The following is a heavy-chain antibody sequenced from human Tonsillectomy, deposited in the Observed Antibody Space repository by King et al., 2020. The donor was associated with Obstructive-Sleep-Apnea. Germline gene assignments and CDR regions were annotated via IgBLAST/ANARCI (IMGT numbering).Heavy chain of an antibody. J-gene: IGHJ3*02. CDR2: IYWDDDT. CDR1: GFSLSTSGVG. CDR3: AHGARYYDILTGYYFEAFDI. V-gene: IGHV2-5*02. Sequence: ITLKESGPTLVKPTQTLTLTCTFSGFSLSTSGVGVGWIRQPPGKALEWLALIYWDDDTRCSPSLKSRLTITKDTPKNPVVLTMTHMDPVDTAPYYCAHGARYYDILTGYYFEAFDIWGQGTMVTVSS. D-gene: IGHD3-9*01.